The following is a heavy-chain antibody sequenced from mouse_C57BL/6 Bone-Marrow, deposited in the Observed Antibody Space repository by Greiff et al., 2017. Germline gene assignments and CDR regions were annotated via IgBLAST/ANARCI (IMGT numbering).Heavy chain of an antibody. CDR3: AIGYYGAN. V-gene: IGHV1-74*01. CDR2: IHASDSDT. Sequence: QVQLQQPGAELVKPGASVKVSCKASGYTFTSYWMHWVKQRPGKGLEWIGRIHASDSDTNYTQKFKGKATLAVDKSSSTAYMQLSSLTSEDSAVYYCAIGYYGANWGQGTLVTVSA. J-gene: IGHJ3*01. CDR1: GYTFTSYW. D-gene: IGHD1-1*01.